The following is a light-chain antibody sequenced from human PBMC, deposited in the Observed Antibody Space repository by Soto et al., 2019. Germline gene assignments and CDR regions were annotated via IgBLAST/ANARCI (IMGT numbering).Light chain of an antibody. J-gene: IGKJ1*01. CDR1: QSVNSNY. Sequence: EIVMTQSPATLSVSPGERATLSCRASQSVNSNYLAWYQQKPGQAPRLLIYGISKRATDIPDRFSGSGSGTDFTLTISRLEPEDFAVYYCQQYGNSRTFGQGTKVDIK. CDR3: QQYGNSRT. V-gene: IGKV3-20*01. CDR2: GIS.